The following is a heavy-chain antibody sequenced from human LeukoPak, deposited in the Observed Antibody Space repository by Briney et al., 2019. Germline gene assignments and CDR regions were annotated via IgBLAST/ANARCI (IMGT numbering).Heavy chain of an antibody. V-gene: IGHV3-48*02. CDR1: GFTLSLYS. D-gene: IGHD3-22*01. CDR3: AREGLGYYDSSFKYSDDGFDI. Sequence: PGGSLRLSCAASGFTLSLYSMNWVRQAPGKGLEWVSYISSSTRTIYYADSVKGRFTISRDSAKDSLYLQMNSLRDEDTAVYYCAREGLGYYDSSFKYSDDGFDIWGQGTMVIVSS. J-gene: IGHJ3*02. CDR2: ISSSTRTI.